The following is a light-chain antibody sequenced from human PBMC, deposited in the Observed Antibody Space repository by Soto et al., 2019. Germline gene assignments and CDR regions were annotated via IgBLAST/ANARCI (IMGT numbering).Light chain of an antibody. V-gene: IGKV3-11*01. CDR2: DAS. CDR1: QSVSSY. CDR3: QQRSNWPLT. J-gene: IGKJ4*01. Sequence: EIVLTQSPATLSLSPGERATLSCRASQSVSSYSPWYQQKPGQAPRLLIYDASNRATGIPARFSGSGSGTDFTLTISSLEPEDFAVYYCQQRSNWPLTFGGGTKVEIK.